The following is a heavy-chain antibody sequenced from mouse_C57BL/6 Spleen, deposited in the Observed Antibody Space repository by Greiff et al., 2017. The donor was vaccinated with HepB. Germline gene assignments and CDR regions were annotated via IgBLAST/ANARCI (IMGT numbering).Heavy chain of an antibody. V-gene: IGHV1-82*01. CDR3: ARFYYGSSYTDY. J-gene: IGHJ2*01. D-gene: IGHD1-1*01. CDR2: IYPGDGDT. CDR1: GYAFSSSW. Sequence: QVQLQQSEPELVKPGASVKISCKASGYAFSSSWMNWVKQRPGKGLEWIGRIYPGDGDTNYNGKFKGKATLTADKSSSTAYMQLSSLTSEDSAVYFCARFYYGSSYTDYWGQGTTLTVSS.